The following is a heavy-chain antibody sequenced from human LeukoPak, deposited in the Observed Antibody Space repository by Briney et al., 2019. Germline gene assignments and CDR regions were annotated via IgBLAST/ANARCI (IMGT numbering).Heavy chain of an antibody. CDR3: ARPDQRGYSYGYSAFDI. CDR1: GGSITSGNYY. J-gene: IGHJ3*02. D-gene: IGHD5-18*01. CDR2: IYYSGST. Sequence: SETLSLTCTVSGGSITSGNYYWGWIRQPPGKGLEWTGSIYYSGSTYYNPSLKSRVTIFIDTSKNQFSLKLLSVTAADTAVYYCARPDQRGYSYGYSAFDIWGQGTMVTVSS. V-gene: IGHV4-39*01.